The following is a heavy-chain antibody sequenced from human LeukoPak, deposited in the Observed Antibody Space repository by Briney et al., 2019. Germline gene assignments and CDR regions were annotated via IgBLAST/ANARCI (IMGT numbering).Heavy chain of an antibody. CDR2: IPYDGSNK. V-gene: IGHV3-30*02. J-gene: IGHJ4*02. Sequence: SGGSLRLSCAASGFTFSSYGMHWVRQAPGKGLEWVAFIPYDGSNKYYADSVKGRFTISRDNSKNTLYLQMNSLRAEDTAVYYCAPRGPPGYFDYWGQGTLVTVSS. CDR3: APRGPPGYFDY. D-gene: IGHD3-10*01. CDR1: GFTFSSYG.